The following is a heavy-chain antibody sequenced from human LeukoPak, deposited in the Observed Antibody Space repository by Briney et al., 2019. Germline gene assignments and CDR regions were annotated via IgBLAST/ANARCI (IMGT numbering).Heavy chain of an antibody. CDR2: MNPNSGNT. V-gene: IGHV1-8*01. CDR3: ARGPPYYYDSSPIDY. Sequence: GASVKVSCKASGYTFTSYDINWLRQATGQGLEWMGWMNPNSGNTGYAQKFQGRVTMTRNTSISTAYMELSSLRSEDTAVYYCARGPPYYYDSSPIDYWGQGTLVTVSS. J-gene: IGHJ4*02. D-gene: IGHD3-22*01. CDR1: GYTFTSYD.